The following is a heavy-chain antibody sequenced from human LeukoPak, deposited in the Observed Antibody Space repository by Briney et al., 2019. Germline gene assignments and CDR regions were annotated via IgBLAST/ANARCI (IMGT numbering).Heavy chain of an antibody. CDR2: ISGSGDGK. Sequence: PGGSLRLSCEASGLPLSTYAMSWFRQAPGKGLEWVSGISGSGDGKYYPDSVKGRFTVSRDNSKSTLYLQMNSLRAEDTAVYYCAKDRFSSGGFYFDYWGQGALVTVSS. D-gene: IGHD3-10*01. CDR3: AKDRFSSGGFYFDY. CDR1: GLPLSTYA. J-gene: IGHJ4*02. V-gene: IGHV3-23*01.